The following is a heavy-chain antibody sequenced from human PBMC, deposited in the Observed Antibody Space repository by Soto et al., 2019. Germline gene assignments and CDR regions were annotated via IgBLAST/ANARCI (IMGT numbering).Heavy chain of an antibody. CDR3: ARAPSGSYFEMVGWYYYYYYGMDV. D-gene: IGHD1-26*01. CDR1: GFTFSSYA. Sequence: GGSLRLSCASSGFTFSSYAMHWVRQAPGKGLEWVAVISYDGSNKYYADSVKGRFTISRDNSKNTLYLQMNSLRAEDTAVYYCARAPSGSYFEMVGWYYYYYYGMDVWGQGTTVTVSS. CDR2: ISYDGSNK. J-gene: IGHJ6*02. V-gene: IGHV3-30-3*01.